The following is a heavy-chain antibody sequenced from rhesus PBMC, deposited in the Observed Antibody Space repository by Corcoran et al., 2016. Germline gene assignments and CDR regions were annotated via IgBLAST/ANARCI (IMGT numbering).Heavy chain of an antibody. D-gene: IGHD2-33*01. CDR3: TRDHTLASTMGRCRFDV. V-gene: IGHV4-127*01. J-gene: IGHJ5-1*01. CDR2: IDYSGNT. CDR1: GYSISSGYG. Sequence: QVQLQESGPGVVKPSETLSLPCAVSGYSISSGYGWNWLRPPPGKGLDWIGYIDYSGNTNYNPSLKSRVTISKDTSKNQFSLKLSSVTAADTAVYYCTRDHTLASTMGRCRFDVWGPGVLVTVSS.